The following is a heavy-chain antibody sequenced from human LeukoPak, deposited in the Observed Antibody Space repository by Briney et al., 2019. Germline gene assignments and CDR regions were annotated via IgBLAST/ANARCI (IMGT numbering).Heavy chain of an antibody. CDR3: ARGWTYYYDSSGYYYVPRRDYYMDV. J-gene: IGHJ6*03. Sequence: ASVKVSCKASGYTFTSYDINWVRQATGQGLEWMGWMNPNSGNTGYAQKCQGRVTITRNTYISTAYMELSSLRSEDTAVYYCARGWTYYYDSSGYYYVPRRDYYMDVWGKGTTVTVSS. CDR1: GYTFTSYD. CDR2: MNPNSGNT. D-gene: IGHD3-22*01. V-gene: IGHV1-8*01.